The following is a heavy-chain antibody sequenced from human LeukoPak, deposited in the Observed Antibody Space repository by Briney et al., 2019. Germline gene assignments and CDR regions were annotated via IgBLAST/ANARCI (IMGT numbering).Heavy chain of an antibody. CDR3: ARLIAGTLDY. Sequence: SGTLSLTCAVSGASISSNNWWWSWVRQPPGKGLEWIGEIYHSGSTNYNPSLKSRVTMSVDKSKNQFSLKLSSVTAADTAMYYCARLIAGTLDYWGQGTLVTVSS. J-gene: IGHJ4*02. CDR1: GASISSNNW. V-gene: IGHV4-4*02. CDR2: IYHSGST. D-gene: IGHD6-13*01.